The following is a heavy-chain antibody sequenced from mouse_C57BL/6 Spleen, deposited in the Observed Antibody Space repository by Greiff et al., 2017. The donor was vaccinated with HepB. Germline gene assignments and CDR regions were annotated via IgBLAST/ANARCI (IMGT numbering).Heavy chain of an antibody. CDR2: INPSTGGT. J-gene: IGHJ2*01. V-gene: IGHV1-42*01. CDR1: GYSFTGYY. CDR3: ARTTVVAPDD. Sequence: VQLKQSGPELVKPGASVKISCKASGYSFTGYYMNWVKQSPEKSLEWIGEINPSTGGTTYNQKFKAKATVTVDKSSSTAYMQLKSLTSEDSAVYYCARTTVVAPDDWGQGTTLTVSS. D-gene: IGHD1-1*01.